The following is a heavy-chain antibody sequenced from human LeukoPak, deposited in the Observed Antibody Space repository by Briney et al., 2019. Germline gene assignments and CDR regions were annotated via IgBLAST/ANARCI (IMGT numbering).Heavy chain of an antibody. CDR3: ARAIRYSYGYYFDY. CDR2: INHSGST. J-gene: IGHJ4*02. V-gene: IGHV4-34*01. D-gene: IGHD5-18*01. Sequence: SETLSLTCAVYGGSFSGYYWSWIRQPPGKGLEWIGEINHSGSTNYNPSLKSRVTISVDTSKNQFSLKLSSVTAADTAVYYCARAIRYSYGYYFDYWGQGTLVTVSS. CDR1: GGSFSGYY.